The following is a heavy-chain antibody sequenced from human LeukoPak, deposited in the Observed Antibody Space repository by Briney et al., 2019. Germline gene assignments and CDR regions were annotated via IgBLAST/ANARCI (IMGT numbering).Heavy chain of an antibody. Sequence: GGSLRLSCAASGFTFSSYAMHWVRQAPGKGLEWVAVISNDGSNKYYADSVKGRFTISRDNSKNTLYLQMNSLRAEDTAVYYCARSVTQYYFDYWGQGTLVTVSS. CDR2: ISNDGSNK. CDR3: ARSVTQYYFDY. J-gene: IGHJ4*02. D-gene: IGHD4-17*01. CDR1: GFTFSSYA. V-gene: IGHV3-30-3*01.